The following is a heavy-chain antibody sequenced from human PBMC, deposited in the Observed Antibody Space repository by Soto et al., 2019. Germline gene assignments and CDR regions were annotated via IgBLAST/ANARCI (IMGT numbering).Heavy chain of an antibody. D-gene: IGHD1-26*01. CDR2: ISSKAYGESR. Sequence: EVQLVESGGGLVQPGRSLRLSCTTSGFTLGDYAMSWFRQAPGKGLEWVGYISSKAYGESRDYGASGKGRSSVSRDDSNGIVYLQINSLKIEDTAVYYRVRDIDRATAAYWGQGILVTVSS. CDR3: VRDIDRATAAY. V-gene: IGHV3-49*03. J-gene: IGHJ1*01. CDR1: GFTLGDYA.